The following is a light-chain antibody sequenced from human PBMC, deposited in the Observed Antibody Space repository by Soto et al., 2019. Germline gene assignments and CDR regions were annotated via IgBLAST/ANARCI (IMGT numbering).Light chain of an antibody. CDR2: GAS. CDR3: QQYGSSIT. Sequence: EIVLTQSPGTLSLSPGERATLSCRASQSVSSSYLAWYQQKPGQAPRLLIYGASSRATGIPDRFGGSGSGTDFTLTINRLEPEDFAVFYCQQYGSSITFGQGTRLEIK. V-gene: IGKV3-20*01. CDR1: QSVSSSY. J-gene: IGKJ5*01.